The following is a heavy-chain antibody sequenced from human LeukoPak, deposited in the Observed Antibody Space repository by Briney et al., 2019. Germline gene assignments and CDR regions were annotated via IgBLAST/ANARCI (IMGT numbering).Heavy chain of an antibody. D-gene: IGHD2-21*02. CDR3: ARVSNCGGDCYTFDY. CDR1: GYTFTGYY. Sequence: APVKVSCKASGYTFTGYYMHWVRQAPGQGLEWMGWINPNSGGTNYAQKFQGRVTMTRDTSISTAYMELSRLRSDDTAVYYCARVSNCGGDCYTFDYWGQGTLVTVSS. J-gene: IGHJ4*02. V-gene: IGHV1-2*02. CDR2: INPNSGGT.